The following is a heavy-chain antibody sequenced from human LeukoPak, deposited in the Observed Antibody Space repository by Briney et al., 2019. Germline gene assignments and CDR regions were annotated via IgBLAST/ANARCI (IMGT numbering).Heavy chain of an antibody. V-gene: IGHV1-18*01. CDR2: LTAYNGNT. Sequence: ASVKVSCKASGYTFTTYGISWVRQAPGQGLEWMGWLTAYNGNTSYAQNFQGRVTMTTDTSTSTAYMELRSLRSDDTAVYFCARGRGYSYGGGFDPWGQGTLVTVSS. J-gene: IGHJ5*02. CDR1: GYTFTTYG. D-gene: IGHD5-18*01. CDR3: ARGRGYSYGGGFDP.